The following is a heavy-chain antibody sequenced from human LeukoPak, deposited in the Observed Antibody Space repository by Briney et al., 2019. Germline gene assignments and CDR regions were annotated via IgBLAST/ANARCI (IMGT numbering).Heavy chain of an antibody. J-gene: IGHJ3*02. Sequence: PSETLSLTCTVSGGSISSGGYYWSWIRQPPGKGLEWIGYIYHSGSTYYNPSLKSRVTISVDRSKNQFSLKLSSVTAADTAVYYCARANWNYVEDAFDIWGQGTMVTVSS. CDR3: ARANWNYVEDAFDI. CDR2: IYHSGST. CDR1: GGSISSGGYY. D-gene: IGHD1-7*01. V-gene: IGHV4-30-2*01.